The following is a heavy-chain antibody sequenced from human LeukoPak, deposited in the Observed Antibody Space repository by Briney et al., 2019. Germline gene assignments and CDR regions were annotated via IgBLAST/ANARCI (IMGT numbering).Heavy chain of an antibody. Sequence: GGSLRLYCSASGFTFSTYSMNWVRQAPGKGPEWISYINSRSTIIYYADSVRVRFTISRDNAKNSLYLQMHRLRAEDTAVYYCATSGYCSGGSCSPQFYHYGMDAWGQGTTVTVSS. CDR1: GFTFSTYS. D-gene: IGHD2-15*01. CDR2: INSRSTII. J-gene: IGHJ6*02. V-gene: IGHV3-48*04. CDR3: ATSGYCSGGSCSPQFYHYGMDA.